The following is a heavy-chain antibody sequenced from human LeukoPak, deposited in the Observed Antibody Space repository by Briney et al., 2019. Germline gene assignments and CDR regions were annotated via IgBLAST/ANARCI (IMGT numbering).Heavy chain of an antibody. V-gene: IGHV3-20*04. CDR1: GFTFSSYG. J-gene: IGHJ4*02. Sequence: GGTLRLSCAASGFTFSSYGMSWVRQAPGKGLEWVSAISGSGGSTGYADSVKGRFTISRDNAKNSLYLQMNSLRAEDTALYYCARTRGPYYASHPFDYWGQGTLVTVSS. CDR3: ARTRGPYYASHPFDY. CDR2: ISGSGGST. D-gene: IGHD3-22*01.